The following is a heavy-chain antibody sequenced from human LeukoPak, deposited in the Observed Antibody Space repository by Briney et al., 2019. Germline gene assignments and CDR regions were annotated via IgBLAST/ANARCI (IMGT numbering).Heavy chain of an antibody. J-gene: IGHJ4*02. D-gene: IGHD5-18*01. CDR3: APAEGRDSYADFDY. CDR1: GFTFSSYG. V-gene: IGHV3-30*03. Sequence: GGSLRLSCAASGFTFSSYGMHWVRQAPGKGLEWVAVISYDGSNKYYADSAKGRFTISRDNSKNTLYLQMNSLRAEDTAVYYCAPAEGRDSYADFDYWGQGTLVTVSS. CDR2: ISYDGSNK.